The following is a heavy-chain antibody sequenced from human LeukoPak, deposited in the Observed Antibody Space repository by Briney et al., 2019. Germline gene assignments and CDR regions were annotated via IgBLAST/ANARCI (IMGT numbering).Heavy chain of an antibody. CDR2: IIPIFGTA. J-gene: IGHJ6*03. D-gene: IGHD6-13*01. CDR3: ARGIADGYYYYYYMDV. CDR1: GGTFNSYS. V-gene: IGHV1-69*05. Sequence: SVKVSFKASGGTFNSYSISWVRQAPGQGLEWMGEIIPIFGTANYAQKLQGRVTITTDESTSTAYMELSSLRSEDTAVYYCARGIADGYYYYYYMDVWGKGTTVTVSS.